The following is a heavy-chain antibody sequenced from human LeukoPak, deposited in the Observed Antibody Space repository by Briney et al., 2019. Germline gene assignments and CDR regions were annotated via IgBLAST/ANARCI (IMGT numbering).Heavy chain of an antibody. Sequence: SQTLSLTCAISGDSVSNDTAAWSWIRQSPSRGLEWLGRTYYRSKWYYDYAISVKSRMTIDLETSKNRFSLHLNSVTPDDTAVYYCARLRRYIKQATSGMDVWGQGTTVTVSS. CDR3: ARLRRYIKQATSGMDV. J-gene: IGHJ6*02. D-gene: IGHD5-18*01. V-gene: IGHV6-1*01. CDR1: GDSVSNDTAA. CDR2: TYYRSKWYY.